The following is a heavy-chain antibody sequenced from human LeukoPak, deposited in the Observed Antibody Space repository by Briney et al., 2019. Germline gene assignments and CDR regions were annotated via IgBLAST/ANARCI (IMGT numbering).Heavy chain of an antibody. CDR3: ARGYYYGSESYWHTKWFDP. Sequence: SVKVSCKASGGTFNSHVISWLRQAPGQGLEWMGGIIPVSGTAGYAEKFQGRVTITTDESTTTAYMEMSSLTSEDTAVYYCARGYYYGSESYWHTKWFDPWGQGTLVTVSS. D-gene: IGHD3-10*01. J-gene: IGHJ5*02. CDR2: IIPVSGTA. V-gene: IGHV1-69*05. CDR1: GGTFNSHV.